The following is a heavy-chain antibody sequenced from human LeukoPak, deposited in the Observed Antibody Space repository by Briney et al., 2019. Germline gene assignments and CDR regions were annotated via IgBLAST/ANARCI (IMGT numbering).Heavy chain of an antibody. J-gene: IGHJ3*02. CDR2: VRAGGTIT. D-gene: IGHD3-16*01. CDR1: GFTFSRYA. Sequence: GGSLRLSCAASGFTFSRYAMSWVRQAPGKGLEWVSDVRAGGTITYYADSVKGRFTISRDNSKNTLHPQMGSLRADDMAVYYCARDRVGGWAFDIWGQGTMVTVSS. V-gene: IGHV3-23*01. CDR3: ARDRVGGWAFDI.